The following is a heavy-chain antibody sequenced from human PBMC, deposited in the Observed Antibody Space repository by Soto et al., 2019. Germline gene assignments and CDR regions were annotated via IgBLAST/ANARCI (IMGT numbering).Heavy chain of an antibody. Sequence: ALRLSCAASGFTFSSYGMHWVRQAPGKGLEWVAVISYDGSNKYYADSVKGRFTISRDNSKNTLYLQMNSLRAEDTAVYYCAKDIAAALYYYYGMDVWGQGTTVTVSS. J-gene: IGHJ6*02. D-gene: IGHD6-13*01. CDR3: AKDIAAALYYYYGMDV. V-gene: IGHV3-30*18. CDR1: GFTFSSYG. CDR2: ISYDGSNK.